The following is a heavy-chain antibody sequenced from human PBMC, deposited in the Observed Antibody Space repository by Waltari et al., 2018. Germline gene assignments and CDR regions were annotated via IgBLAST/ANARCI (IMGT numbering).Heavy chain of an antibody. CDR1: GGSFSGYY. Sequence: QVQLQQWGAGLLKPSETLSLTCAVYGGSFSGYYLTWIRQPPGKGLEWIGEINHSGSTNYNPSLKSRVTISVDTSKNQFSLKLSSVTAADTAVYYCARWITRVQGVISGSGFDPWGQGTLVTVSS. V-gene: IGHV4-34*01. CDR3: ARWITRVQGVISGSGFDP. D-gene: IGHD3-10*01. J-gene: IGHJ5*02. CDR2: INHSGST.